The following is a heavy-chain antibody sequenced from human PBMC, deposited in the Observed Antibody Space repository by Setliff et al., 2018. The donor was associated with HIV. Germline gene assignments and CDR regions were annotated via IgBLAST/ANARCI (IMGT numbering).Heavy chain of an antibody. D-gene: IGHD5-12*01. CDR3: AKTEVATIEDWFDP. J-gene: IGHJ5*02. Sequence: AGGSLRLSCAASGFIFSAYSMNWVRQAPGKGLEWVSSISSSSSYIYYADSVKGRFTISRDNAKNSLYLQMNSLRAEDTAVYYCAKTEVATIEDWFDPWGQGTLFTVSS. V-gene: IGHV3-21*01. CDR2: ISSSSSYI. CDR1: GFIFSAYS.